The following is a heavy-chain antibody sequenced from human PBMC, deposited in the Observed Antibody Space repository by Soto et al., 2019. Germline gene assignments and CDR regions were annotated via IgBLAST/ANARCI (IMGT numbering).Heavy chain of an antibody. V-gene: IGHV4-30-2*01. CDR2: IYHSGRT. D-gene: IGHD3-10*01. J-gene: IGHJ4*02. CDR1: GGSISCGGYS. Sequence: QLQLQESGSGLVKPSQTLSLTCAVSGGSISCGGYSWSWIRQPPGKGLGWIGYIYHSGRTYYNPSPKSQVTVTVDRSKNQFSLNLSSVAAADTAVYYCARGPPFGYWGQGTLVTVSS. CDR3: ARGPPFGY.